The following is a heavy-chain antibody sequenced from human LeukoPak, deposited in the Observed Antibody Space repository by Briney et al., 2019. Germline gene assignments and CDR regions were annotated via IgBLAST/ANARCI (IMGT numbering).Heavy chain of an antibody. V-gene: IGHV1-46*01. D-gene: IGHD3-22*01. CDR2: INPSGGST. CDR3: ARDKSGHYYDSSGQLDY. CDR1: GYTFTSYY. J-gene: IGHJ4*02. Sequence: GASVKVSCKASGYTFTSYYMHWVRQAPGQGLEWMGIINPSGGSTSYAQKFQGRVTMTRDTSTSTVYMELSSLRSEDTAVYYCARDKSGHYYDSSGQLDYWGQGTLVTVSS.